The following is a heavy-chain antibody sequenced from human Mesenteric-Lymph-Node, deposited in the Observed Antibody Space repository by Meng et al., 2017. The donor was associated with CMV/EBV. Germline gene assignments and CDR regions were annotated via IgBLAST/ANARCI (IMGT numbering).Heavy chain of an antibody. V-gene: IGHV4-59*01. Sequence: GSLRLSCTVSGDSISSYYWSWIRQSPGRGLEWIGYISDSGSTNYNPSLKRRVTISVDTSKNQLSLKVNSLTAADTAVYYCAKDFWGYDLRYYFDYWGQGTLVTVSS. D-gene: IGHD5-12*01. CDR3: AKDFWGYDLRYYFDY. J-gene: IGHJ4*02. CDR1: GDSISSYY. CDR2: ISDSGST.